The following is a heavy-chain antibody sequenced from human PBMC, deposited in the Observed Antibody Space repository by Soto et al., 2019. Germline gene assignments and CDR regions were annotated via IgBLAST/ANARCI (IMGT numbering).Heavy chain of an antibody. CDR2: ISYDGSNK. CDR3: AKDRGRYCSGGSCYSLDY. D-gene: IGHD2-15*01. J-gene: IGHJ4*02. CDR1: GFTFSSYG. V-gene: IGHV3-30*18. Sequence: QVQLVESGGGVVQPGRSLRLSCAASGFTFSSYGMHWVRQAPGKGLEWVAVISYDGSNKYYADSVKGRVTISRDNSKNTLYLQRNSLRAEDTAVYYCAKDRGRYCSGGSCYSLDYWGQGTLVTVSS.